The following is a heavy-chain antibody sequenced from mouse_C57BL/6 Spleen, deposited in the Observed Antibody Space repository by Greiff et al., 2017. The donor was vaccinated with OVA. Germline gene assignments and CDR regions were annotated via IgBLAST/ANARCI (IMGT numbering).Heavy chain of an antibody. D-gene: IGHD1-1*01. V-gene: IGHV2-5*01. CDR1: GFSLTSYG. J-gene: IGHJ4*01. Sequence: QVQLQQSGPGLVQPSQSLSITCTVSGFSLTSYGVHWVRQSPGKGLEWLGVIWRGGSTDYNAAFMSRLSITKDNSKSEDVIKRNSLQADGTTIYYSAKNEDYCGSSYYYAMDYWGQGTSVTVSS. CDR2: IWRGGST. CDR3: AKNEDYCGSSYYYAMDY.